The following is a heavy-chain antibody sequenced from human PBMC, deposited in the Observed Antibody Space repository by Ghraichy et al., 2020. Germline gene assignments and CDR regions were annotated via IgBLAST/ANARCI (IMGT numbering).Heavy chain of an antibody. CDR3: ARDNGGGVCCSSTNNQVRYYGMDV. CDR2: ISAYNGNT. V-gene: IGHV1-18*01. D-gene: IGHD2-2*01. CDR1: GYTFTSYG. J-gene: IGHJ6*02. Sequence: ASVKVSCKASGYTFTSYGISWVRQAPGQGLEWMGWISAYNGNTNYAQKLQGRVTMTTDTSTSTAYMELRSLRSDDTAVYYCARDNGGGVCCSSTNNQVRYYGMDVWGQGTTVTVSS.